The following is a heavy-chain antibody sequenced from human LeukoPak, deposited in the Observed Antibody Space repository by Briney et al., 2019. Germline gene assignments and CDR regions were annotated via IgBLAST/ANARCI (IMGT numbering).Heavy chain of an antibody. V-gene: IGHV3-66*01. CDR2: IYSGGST. Sequence: AGGSLRLSCAASGFTVSSNYMSWVRQAPGKGLEWVSVIYSGGSTYYADSVKGRFTISRDNSKNTLYLQMNSLRAEDTAVYYCAKGAAGYDSSGYYFSDDAFDIWGQGTMVTVSS. CDR3: AKGAAGYDSSGYYFSDDAFDI. J-gene: IGHJ3*02. D-gene: IGHD3-22*01. CDR1: GFTVSSNY.